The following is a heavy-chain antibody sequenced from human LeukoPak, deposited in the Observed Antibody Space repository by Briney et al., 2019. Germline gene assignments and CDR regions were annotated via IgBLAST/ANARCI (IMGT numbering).Heavy chain of an antibody. CDR1: GDSISNFY. Sequence: SETLSLTCSVSGDSISNFYWNWIRQPPGKRLEWIGNIHYSGDSNYSPSLQSRVTISIDTSRKQLFLKLSSVTAADTAVYYCARNRDAPPLYWTFDYWGQGTLVTVSS. CDR2: IHYSGDS. D-gene: IGHD3/OR15-3a*01. CDR3: ARNRDAPPLYWTFDY. V-gene: IGHV4-59*12. J-gene: IGHJ4*02.